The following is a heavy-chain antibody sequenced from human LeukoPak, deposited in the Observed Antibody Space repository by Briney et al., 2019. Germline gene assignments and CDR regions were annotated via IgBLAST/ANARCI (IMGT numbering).Heavy chain of an antibody. CDR3: ARHRLSSTSDNWFDP. D-gene: IGHD2-2*01. CDR1: GYSISSGYY. J-gene: IGHJ5*02. CDR2: IYHSGST. V-gene: IGHV4-38-2*01. Sequence: SETLSLTCAVSGYSISSGYYWGWIRQPPGKGLECIGSIYHSGSTYYNPSLKSRVTISVDTSKNQFSLKLSSVTAADTAVYYCARHRLSSTSDNWFDPWGQGTLVTVSS.